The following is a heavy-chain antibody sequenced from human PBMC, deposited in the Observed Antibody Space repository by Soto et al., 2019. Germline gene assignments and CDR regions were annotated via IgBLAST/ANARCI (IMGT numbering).Heavy chain of an antibody. Sequence: GGSLRLSCAASGFTVSSNYMSWVRQAPGKGLEWVSVIYSGGSTYYADSVKGRFTISRHNSKNTLYLQMNSLRAEDTAVYYCARGKTESGWYRQTTVYYFDYWGQGTLVTVSS. CDR3: ARGKTESGWYRQTTVYYFDY. D-gene: IGHD6-19*01. CDR2: IYSGGST. V-gene: IGHV3-66*01. J-gene: IGHJ4*02. CDR1: GFTVSSNY.